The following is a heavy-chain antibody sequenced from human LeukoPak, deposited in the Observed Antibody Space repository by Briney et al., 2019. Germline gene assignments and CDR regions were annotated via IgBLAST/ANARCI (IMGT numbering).Heavy chain of an antibody. V-gene: IGHV4-61*01. CDR3: ASSPQAILYYYYYMDV. D-gene: IGHD2-2*01. J-gene: IGHJ6*03. Sequence: PSETLSLTCTVSGGSISSSSYYWSWIRQPPGKGLEWIGYIYYSGSTNYNPSLKSRVTISVDTSKNQFSLKLSSVTAADTAVYYCASSPQAILYYYYYMDVWGKGTTVTVSS. CDR1: GGSISSSSYY. CDR2: IYYSGST.